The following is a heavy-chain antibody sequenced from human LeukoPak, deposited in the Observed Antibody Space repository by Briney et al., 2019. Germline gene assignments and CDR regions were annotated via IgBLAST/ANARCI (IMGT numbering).Heavy chain of an antibody. D-gene: IGHD3-22*01. Sequence: GGSLRLSCAASGFTFSSYWMHWVRQAPGKGLVWVSRINSDGSSTSYADSVKGRFTISRDNAKNTLYLQMNSLRAEDTAVYYCARDTVEYYYDSSGYYSFDYWGQGTLVTVSS. V-gene: IGHV3-74*01. CDR1: GFTFSSYW. CDR2: INSDGSST. CDR3: ARDTVEYYYDSSGYYSFDY. J-gene: IGHJ4*02.